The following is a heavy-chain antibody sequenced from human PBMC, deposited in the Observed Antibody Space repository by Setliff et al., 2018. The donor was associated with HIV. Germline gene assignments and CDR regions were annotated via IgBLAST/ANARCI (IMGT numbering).Heavy chain of an antibody. J-gene: IGHJ4*02. D-gene: IGHD6-19*01. CDR2: INPSGGST. CDR3: ASTSDLYSSGWYYAY. CDR1: GYTFTSYY. V-gene: IGHV1-46*01. Sequence: GASVKVSCKASGYTFTSYYMHWVRQAPGQGLEWMGIINPSGGSTSYAQKFQGRVTMTRHTSTSTVYMELSSLRSEDTAVYYCASTSDLYSSGWYYAYWGQGTLVTVSS.